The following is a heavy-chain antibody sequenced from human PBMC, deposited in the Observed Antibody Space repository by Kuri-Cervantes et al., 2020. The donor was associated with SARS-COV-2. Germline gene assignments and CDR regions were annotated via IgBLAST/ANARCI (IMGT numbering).Heavy chain of an antibody. Sequence: SETLSLTCTVSGGSISSSSYYWGWIRQPPGKGLGWIGSIYYSGSTYYNPSLKSRVTISVDTSKNQFSLKLSSVTAADTAVYYCARHVPDWLLNWFDPWGQGTLVTVSS. J-gene: IGHJ5*02. D-gene: IGHD3-9*01. CDR1: GGSISSSSYY. V-gene: IGHV4-39*01. CDR3: ARHVPDWLLNWFDP. CDR2: IYYSGST.